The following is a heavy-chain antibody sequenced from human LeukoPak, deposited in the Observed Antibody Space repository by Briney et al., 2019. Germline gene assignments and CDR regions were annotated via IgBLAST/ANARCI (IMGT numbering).Heavy chain of an antibody. Sequence: GASVKVSCKASGYTFTGYYMHWVRQAPGQGLEWMGWINPNSGGTNYAQKFQGRVTMTRDTSISTAYMELSRLRSDDTAVYYCARGSLAVAGKGDNWFDPWGQGTLVTVSS. J-gene: IGHJ5*02. CDR1: GYTFTGYY. CDR3: ARGSLAVAGKGDNWFDP. CDR2: INPNSGGT. V-gene: IGHV1-2*02. D-gene: IGHD6-19*01.